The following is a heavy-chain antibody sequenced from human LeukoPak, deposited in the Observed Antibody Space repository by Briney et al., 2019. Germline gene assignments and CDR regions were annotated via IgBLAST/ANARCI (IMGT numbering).Heavy chain of an antibody. J-gene: IGHJ4*02. Sequence: ASVKVSCKASGYTFTDYYMHWVRQAPGQGLEWMGGINPNTGDTNYAQNFQGRVTMTTDTSSSTAYMELGSLRSDDTAVYYCARKPNYYGSGSPNYYFDYWGQGTLVTVSS. CDR2: INPNTGDT. V-gene: IGHV1-2*02. CDR1: GYTFTDYY. CDR3: ARKPNYYGSGSPNYYFDY. D-gene: IGHD3-10*01.